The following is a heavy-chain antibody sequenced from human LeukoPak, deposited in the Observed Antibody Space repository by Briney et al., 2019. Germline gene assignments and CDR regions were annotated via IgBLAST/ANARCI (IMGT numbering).Heavy chain of an antibody. V-gene: IGHV4-59*08. J-gene: IGHJ4*02. CDR2: IYYSGST. CDR3: ARLGGSALDY. CDR1: GGSFSGYY. D-gene: IGHD3-16*01. Sequence: SETLSLTCAVYGGSFSGYYWSWIRQPPGKGLEWIGYIYYSGSTNYNPSLKSRVTISVDTSKNQFSLKLSSVTAADTAVYYCARLGGSALDYWGQGTLVTVSS.